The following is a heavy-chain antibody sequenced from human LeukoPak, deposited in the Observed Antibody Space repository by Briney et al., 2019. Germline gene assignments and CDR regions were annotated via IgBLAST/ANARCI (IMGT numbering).Heavy chain of an antibody. CDR3: ARARRNYDSSGYLDY. J-gene: IGHJ4*02. Sequence: PGRSLRLSCAASGFTFSSYTMHWVRQAPGKGLQWVAGILYDGSNKYYADSVKGRFTVSRDNSKNTLYLQMNSLRADDTAVYYCARARRNYDSSGYLDYWGQGTQVTVSS. V-gene: IGHV3-30-3*01. CDR1: GFTFSSYT. D-gene: IGHD3-22*01. CDR2: ILYDGSNK.